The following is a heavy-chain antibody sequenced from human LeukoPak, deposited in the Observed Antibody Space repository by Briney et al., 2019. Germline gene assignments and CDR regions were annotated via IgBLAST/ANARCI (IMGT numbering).Heavy chain of an antibody. CDR2: IYYTGTT. Sequence: SETLSLTCSVSGGSTSTYYWSWIRQPPGKGLEWIGYIYYTGTTNYNPSLRSRVTMSVDTSRNQFSLGLSSVTAADTAVYYCAREDPQTTVPEGMDVWGHGTTVIVSS. J-gene: IGHJ6*02. CDR3: AREDPQTTVPEGMDV. D-gene: IGHD4-17*01. V-gene: IGHV4-59*01. CDR1: GGSTSTYY.